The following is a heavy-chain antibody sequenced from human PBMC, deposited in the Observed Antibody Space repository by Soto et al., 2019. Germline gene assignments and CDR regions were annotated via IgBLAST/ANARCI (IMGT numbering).Heavy chain of an antibody. Sequence: QVHLVQSGAEVKNPGASVKVSCKGSGYDFTTYVITWVRQAPGQGLEWMAWISAHNGNTNYAPNLQGRVTVTRDTSTSTAYIELRSLRSDETAVYYCARGRYGDYWGQGALVTVSS. J-gene: IGHJ4*02. CDR3: ARGRYGDY. CDR1: GYDFTTYV. D-gene: IGHD1-1*01. V-gene: IGHV1-18*01. CDR2: ISAHNGNT.